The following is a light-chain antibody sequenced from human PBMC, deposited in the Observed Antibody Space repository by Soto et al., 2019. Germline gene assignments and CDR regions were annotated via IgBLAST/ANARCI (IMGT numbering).Light chain of an antibody. J-gene: IGKJ1*01. CDR1: QTIIGY. V-gene: IGKV1-39*01. CDR2: AAS. Sequence: DIQMTQSPSSLSASIGDSVTITCRASQTIIGYLNWYQQKPGKAPRLLINAASNLQSGVPSRFRGSGSETDFTLTITSLQHEDFATYYCQQSYTTPRTFGQGTKADIK. CDR3: QQSYTTPRT.